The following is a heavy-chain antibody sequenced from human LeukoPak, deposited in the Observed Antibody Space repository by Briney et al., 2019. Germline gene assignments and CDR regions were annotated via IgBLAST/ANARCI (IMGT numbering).Heavy chain of an antibody. V-gene: IGHV4-59*01. CDR1: GDSFSYFY. D-gene: IGHD6-13*01. Sequence: SETLSLTCTVSGDSFSYFYWSWIRQPPGKGLEWIGYIYNSGSTSYNPSLRSRVTISLDTSKNQFSLKLSSVTAADTAIYYCARGVVAAAGRTFDFWGQGTLVTVSS. CDR3: ARGVVAAAGRTFDF. J-gene: IGHJ4*02. CDR2: IYNSGST.